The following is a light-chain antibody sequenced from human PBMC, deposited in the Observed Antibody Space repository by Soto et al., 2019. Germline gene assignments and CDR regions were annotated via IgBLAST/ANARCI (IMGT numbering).Light chain of an antibody. J-gene: IGKJ1*01. V-gene: IGKV3-15*01. CDR2: GAS. CDR1: QSVSSN. CDR3: QQYNNWPET. Sequence: EIVISQCPATLSMYPGERATLSCRASQSVSSNLAWYQQKPGQAPRLLIYGASTRATGIPARFSGSGSGTEFTLTISSLQSEDFAVYYCQQYNNWPETLGQGTKVDIK.